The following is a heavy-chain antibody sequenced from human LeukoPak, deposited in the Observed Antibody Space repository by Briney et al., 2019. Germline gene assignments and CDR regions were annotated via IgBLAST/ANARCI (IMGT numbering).Heavy chain of an antibody. CDR2: IYYSGST. CDR3: ARRSRMTTIDAFDI. Sequence: SETLSLTCTVSGGSTSSYYWSWIRQPPGKGLEWIGYIYYSGSTNYNPSLKSRVTISVDTSKNQFFLKLSSVTAADTAAYYCARRSRMTTIDAFDIWGQGTMVTVSS. V-gene: IGHV4-59*08. CDR1: GGSTSSYY. J-gene: IGHJ3*02. D-gene: IGHD5-24*01.